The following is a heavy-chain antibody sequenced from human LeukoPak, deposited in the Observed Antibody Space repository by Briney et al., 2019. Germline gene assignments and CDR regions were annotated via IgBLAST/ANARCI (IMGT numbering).Heavy chain of an antibody. Sequence: KTSETLSLTCTVSGGSISISSYYWGWIRQPPGKGLEWNGSIYHSGSTYYNPSLKSRVTISVDTSKNQFSLKLSSVTAAGTAVYYCARQLGVLRFLEWTPQGGYWGQGTLVTVSS. CDR1: GGSISISSYY. D-gene: IGHD3-3*01. V-gene: IGHV4-39*01. J-gene: IGHJ4*02. CDR3: ARQLGVLRFLEWTPQGGY. CDR2: IYHSGST.